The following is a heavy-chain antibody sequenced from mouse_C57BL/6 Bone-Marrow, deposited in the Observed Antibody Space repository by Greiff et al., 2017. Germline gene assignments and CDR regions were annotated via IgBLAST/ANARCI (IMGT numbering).Heavy chain of an antibody. V-gene: IGHV5-4*01. CDR1: GFTFSSYA. CDR3: ARDGYGNYERWFAY. J-gene: IGHJ3*01. CDR2: ISDGGSYT. Sequence: EVMLVESGGGLVKPGGSLKLSCAASGFTFSSYAMSWVRQTPEKRLEWVATISDGGSYTYYPDNVKGRFTISRDNAKNNLYLQMSHLKSEDTAMXYCARDGYGNYERWFAYWGQGTLVTVSA. D-gene: IGHD2-1*01.